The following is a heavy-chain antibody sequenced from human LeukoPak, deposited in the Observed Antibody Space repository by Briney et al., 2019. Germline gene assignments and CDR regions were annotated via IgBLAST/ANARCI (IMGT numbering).Heavy chain of an antibody. CDR3: ARSIAAAGSPTFDY. V-gene: IGHV5-51*01. D-gene: IGHD6-13*01. CDR2: IYPGDSDT. J-gene: IGHJ4*02. CDR1: GYSFTSYW. Sequence: GESLKISCQGSGYSFTSYWIGWVRQMPGKGLEWMGFIYPGDSDTRYSPSFQGKVTISADQSISSAYLQWSTLTASDTAMYYCARSIAAAGSPTFDYWGQGTLVTVSS.